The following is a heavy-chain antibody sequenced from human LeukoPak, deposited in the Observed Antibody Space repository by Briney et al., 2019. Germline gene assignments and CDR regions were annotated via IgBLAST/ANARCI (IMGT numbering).Heavy chain of an antibody. Sequence: SETLSLTCTVSGGSISNYFWNWIRQPPGKGLEWVGYFFQSGSAKYNPSLKSRVTLSADTSKNQVSLKLNSVTAADTAVYFCARAGGYSGYGSFDYWGQGILVPVSS. CDR2: FFQSGSA. V-gene: IGHV4-59*08. D-gene: IGHD5-12*01. CDR3: ARAGGYSGYGSFDY. J-gene: IGHJ4*02. CDR1: GGSISNYF.